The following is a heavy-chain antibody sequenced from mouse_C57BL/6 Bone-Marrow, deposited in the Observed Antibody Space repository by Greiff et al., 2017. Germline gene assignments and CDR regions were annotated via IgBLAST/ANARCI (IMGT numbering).Heavy chain of an antibody. V-gene: IGHV1-26*01. J-gene: IGHJ1*03. CDR2: INPNNGGT. CDR1: GYTFTDYY. Sequence: EVQLQQSGPELVKPGASVKISCKASGYTFTDYYMNRVKQSHGKSLEWIGDINPNNGGTSYNQKFKGKATLTVDKSSSTAYMELRSLTSEDSAVYYCASPYYGSSPYWYFDVWGTGTTVTVSS. D-gene: IGHD1-1*01. CDR3: ASPYYGSSPYWYFDV.